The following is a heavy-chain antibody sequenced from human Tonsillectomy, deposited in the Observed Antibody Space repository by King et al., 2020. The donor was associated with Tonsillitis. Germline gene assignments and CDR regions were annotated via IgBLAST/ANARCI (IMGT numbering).Heavy chain of an antibody. Sequence: HVQLQESGPGLVKPSETLSLTCTVSGGSISTYYWSWIRQPPGKGLEWIAYIYNSGSTNYNPSLKSRVTISVNTSKNQFSLKLNSVTAADTAVYYCARDGGYSSGWYDRMDAFDIWGHGTMVTVSS. V-gene: IGHV4-59*01. CDR1: GGSISTYY. CDR3: ARDGGYSSGWYDRMDAFDI. D-gene: IGHD6-19*01. J-gene: IGHJ3*02. CDR2: IYNSGST.